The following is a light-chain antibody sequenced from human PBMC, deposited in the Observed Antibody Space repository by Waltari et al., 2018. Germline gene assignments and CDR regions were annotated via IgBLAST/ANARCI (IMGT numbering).Light chain of an antibody. J-gene: IGKJ4*01. CDR3: KQYDGSSVT. V-gene: IGKV3-20*01. CDR1: QTITGSW. CDR2: GAS. Sequence: EIALTQSPGTLSLSPGERATLSCRASQTITGSWLTWYQRKPGQAASLLIYGASIRVTCIPGRFGGSQSRTDFTLTISRLEPEDCAVYYCKQYDGSSVTVGGGTKVEVK.